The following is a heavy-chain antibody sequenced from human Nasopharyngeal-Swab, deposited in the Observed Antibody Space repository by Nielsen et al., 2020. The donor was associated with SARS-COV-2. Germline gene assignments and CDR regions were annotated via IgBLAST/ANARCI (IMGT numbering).Heavy chain of an antibody. CDR1: GFTVSSNY. D-gene: IGHD1-26*01. V-gene: IGHV3-53*05. CDR2: IYSGGST. Sequence: GGSLRLSCAASGFTVSSNYMSWVRQAPGKGLEWVSVIYSGGSTYYADSVKGRFTISRDSSKNTLYLQMNSLRAEDTAVYYCAKPYSGTYSGYFDYWGQGTLVTVSS. CDR3: AKPYSGTYSGYFDY. J-gene: IGHJ4*02.